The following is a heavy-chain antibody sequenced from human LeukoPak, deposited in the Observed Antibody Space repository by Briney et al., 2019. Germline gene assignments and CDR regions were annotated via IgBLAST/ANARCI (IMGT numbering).Heavy chain of an antibody. J-gene: IGHJ4*02. CDR2: ISCCCYYT. CDR3: ARDMGGDPIYYFDY. V-gene: IGHV3-11*05. D-gene: IGHD4-17*01. Sequence: GGPLRLSCAASGFTFSDCYVSWMREATGEGVEGLSYISCCCYYTLYAGPVKGRFPISRDNAKNSLYLQMNNLRAEDTAVYYCARDMGGDPIYYFDYWGQGTPVTVSS. CDR1: GFTFSDCY.